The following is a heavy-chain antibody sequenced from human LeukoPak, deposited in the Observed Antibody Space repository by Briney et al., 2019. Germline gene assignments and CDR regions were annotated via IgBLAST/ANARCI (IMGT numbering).Heavy chain of an antibody. CDR3: AREGLHSSLDY. CDR2: INPNSGGT. V-gene: IGHV1-2*02. J-gene: IGHJ4*02. Sequence: ASVKVSCKASGYTFTGYHMYWVRQAPGQGLEWMGRINPNSGGTNYAQKFQGRVTMTRDASITTAYMELSRLRSDDTAVYFCAREGLHSSLDYWGQGTLVTVSS. D-gene: IGHD6-19*01. CDR1: GYTFTGYH.